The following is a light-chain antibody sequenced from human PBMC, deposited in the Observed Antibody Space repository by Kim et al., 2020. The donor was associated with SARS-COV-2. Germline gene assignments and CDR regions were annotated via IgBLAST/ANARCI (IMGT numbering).Light chain of an antibody. CDR3: NSRGNSGDNLVWV. Sequence: GRKVSSTCKEDDIRSCYASWWQQKTGQPAVLLIYGKNNRPSGIPDLFSGSSSGNTASLTSTGAQAEDEADYYCNSRGNSGDNLVWVFGGGTQVTVL. J-gene: IGLJ3*02. CDR1: DIRSCY. V-gene: IGLV3-19*01. CDR2: GKN.